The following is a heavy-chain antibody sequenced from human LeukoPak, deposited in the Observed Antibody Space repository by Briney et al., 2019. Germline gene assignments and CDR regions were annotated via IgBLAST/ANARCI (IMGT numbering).Heavy chain of an antibody. D-gene: IGHD1-26*01. Sequence: GESLKISCRGSGYSFTTYWIGWVRQMPGKGLEWMGIIYPGDSDTRYSPSFQGQVTISADKSISTAYLQWSSLKASDTAMYYCARRLYSGSSYGDFDYWGQGTLVTVSS. CDR1: GYSFTTYW. J-gene: IGHJ4*02. CDR3: ARRLYSGSSYGDFDY. V-gene: IGHV5-51*01. CDR2: IYPGDSDT.